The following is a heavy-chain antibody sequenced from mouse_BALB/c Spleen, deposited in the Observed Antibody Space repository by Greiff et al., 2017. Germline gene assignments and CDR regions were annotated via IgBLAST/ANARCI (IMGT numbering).Heavy chain of an antibody. D-gene: IGHD2-4*01. CDR1: GFTFSSYA. CDR3: ARAGYDYDGSWFAY. J-gene: IGHJ3*01. Sequence: EVKLVESGGGLVKPGGSLKLSCAASGFTFSSYAMSWVRQTPEKRLEWVASISSGGSTYYPDSVKGRFTISRDNARNILYLQMSSLRSEDTAMYYSARAGYDYDGSWFAYWGQGTLVTVSA. CDR2: ISSGGST. V-gene: IGHV5-6-5*01.